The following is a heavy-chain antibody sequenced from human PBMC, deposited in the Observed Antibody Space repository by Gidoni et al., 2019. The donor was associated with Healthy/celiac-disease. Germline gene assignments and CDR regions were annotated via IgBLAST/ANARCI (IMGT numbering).Heavy chain of an antibody. D-gene: IGHD2-2*01. CDR2: IIPIFGTA. CDR3: ATFSGTSPGGWYFEL. J-gene: IGHJ2*01. V-gene: IGHV1-69*01. Sequence: QVQRVQSGAEVKKTGSSVKVSCKASGSTFSSSAISWVRQAPGQGLEWMGGIIPIFGTATYAQKFQGRVTITADESTSTAYMELSSLRSEDTAVYYCATFSGTSPGGWYFELWGRGTLVTVSS. CDR1: GSTFSSSA.